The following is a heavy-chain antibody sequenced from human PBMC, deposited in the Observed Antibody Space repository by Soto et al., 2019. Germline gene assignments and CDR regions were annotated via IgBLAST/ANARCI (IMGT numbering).Heavy chain of an antibody. D-gene: IGHD7-27*01. CDR1: GFTFSSYA. Sequence: EVQLLESGGGLVQPGGSLRLSCAASGFTFSSYAMSWVRQSPGKGLTWVSVITGSGGSTYYADSVKGRFTISRDNSXQXXCLQMNSLRDEHTAVYYCAKALTVDRERLYYGMDVWGRGTTVTVAS. CDR2: ITGSGGST. J-gene: IGHJ6*02. CDR3: AKALTVDRERLYYGMDV. V-gene: IGHV3-23*01.